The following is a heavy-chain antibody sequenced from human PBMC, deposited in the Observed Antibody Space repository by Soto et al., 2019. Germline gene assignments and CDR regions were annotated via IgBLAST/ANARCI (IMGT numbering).Heavy chain of an antibody. J-gene: IGHJ5*02. V-gene: IGHV3-21*01. D-gene: IGHD2-2*01. CDR3: ARESCSSTSCLNP. Sequence: PVGSLRLSCAASGFTFSSYSMNWVRQAPGKGLEWVSSISSSSSYIYYADSVKGRFTISRDNAKNSLYLQMNSLRAEDTAVYYCARESCSSTSCLNPWGQGTLVTVS. CDR1: GFTFSSYS. CDR2: ISSSSSYI.